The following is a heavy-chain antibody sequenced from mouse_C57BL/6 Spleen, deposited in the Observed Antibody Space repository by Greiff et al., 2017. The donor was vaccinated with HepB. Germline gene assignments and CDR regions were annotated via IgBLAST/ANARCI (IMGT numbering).Heavy chain of an antibody. CDR2: ISYDGSN. J-gene: IGHJ1*03. D-gene: IGHD2-5*01. CDR3: ARGSNYGYFDV. Sequence: EVKLVESGPGLVKPSQSLSLTCSVTGYSITSGYYWNWIRQFPGNKLEWMGYISYDGSNNYNPSLKNRISITRDTSKNQFFLKLNSVTTEDTATYYCARGSNYGYFDVWGTGTTVTVSS. V-gene: IGHV3-6*01. CDR1: GYSITSGYY.